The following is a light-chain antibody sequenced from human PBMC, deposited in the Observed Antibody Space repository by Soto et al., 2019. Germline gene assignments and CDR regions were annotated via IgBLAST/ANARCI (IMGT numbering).Light chain of an antibody. V-gene: IGLV2-14*01. CDR3: SSYTSSSTPLV. CDR1: SSDVGGYNY. Sequence: QSALTQPASVSGSPGQSITISCTGTSSDVGGYNYVSWYQQHPGKAPKLMIYDVTNRPSRVSNRFSGSKSGNTASLTISGLQAEDEADYYCSSYTSSSTPLVFGGGTQLTVL. J-gene: IGLJ3*02. CDR2: DVT.